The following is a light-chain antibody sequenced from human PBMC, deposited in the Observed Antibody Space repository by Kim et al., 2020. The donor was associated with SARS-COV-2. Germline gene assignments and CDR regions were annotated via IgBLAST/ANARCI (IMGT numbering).Light chain of an antibody. Sequence: SYELTQPPSVSVAPGKTARITCGGNNIGSKSVHWYQQKPGQAPVLVIYYDSDRPSGIPEQFSGSNSGNTATLTISRVEAGDEADYYCQVWDSSSDHPVFGGGTQLTV. CDR1: NIGSKS. CDR2: YDS. CDR3: QVWDSSSDHPV. V-gene: IGLV3-21*04. J-gene: IGLJ3*02.